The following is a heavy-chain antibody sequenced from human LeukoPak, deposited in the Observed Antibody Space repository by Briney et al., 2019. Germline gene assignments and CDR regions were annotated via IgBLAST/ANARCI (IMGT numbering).Heavy chain of an antibody. CDR3: AGFTFFRGVLTFDY. CDR1: GYSLSSGYY. V-gene: IGHV4-38-2*02. CDR2: VDHSGGT. J-gene: IGHJ4*02. D-gene: IGHD3-10*01. Sequence: SETLSLTCTVSGYSLSSGYYWGWIRQPPGKGLEWIGSVDHSGGTYYNPSLRSRVSISVDTSKNQFSLKLSSVTAADTAVYSCAGFTFFRGVLTFDYWGQGTLVTVSS.